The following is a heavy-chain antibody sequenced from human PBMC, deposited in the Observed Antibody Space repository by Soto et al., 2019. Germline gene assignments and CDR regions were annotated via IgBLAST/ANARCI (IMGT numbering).Heavy chain of an antibody. J-gene: IGHJ4*02. CDR1: GFTFSDYA. V-gene: IGHV3-23*01. Sequence: EVQLLESGGHFVHPGGSLRLSCAASGFTFSDYAMIWIRQVPGKGLQWVSGLYGSGRGIHYAESVKGRFTISRDNSAYAVYLQMNNLRVEDSAIYYCAKDAVSRDGVWLAHVWGQGTVVIVSS. D-gene: IGHD5-12*01. CDR2: LYGSGRGI. CDR3: AKDAVSRDGVWLAHV.